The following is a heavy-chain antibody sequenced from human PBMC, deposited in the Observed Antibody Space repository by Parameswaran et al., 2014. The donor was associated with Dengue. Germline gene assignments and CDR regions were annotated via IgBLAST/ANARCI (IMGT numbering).Heavy chain of an antibody. D-gene: IGHD7-27*01. Sequence: PGKGLEWIGSIYHSGGTYYNPSLKSRVTISVDTSKNQFSLKLSSVTAADTAVYYCARQAGDDYWGQGTLVTVSS. CDR3: ARQAGDDY. CDR2: IYHSGGT. V-gene: IGHV4-38-2*01. J-gene: IGHJ4*02.